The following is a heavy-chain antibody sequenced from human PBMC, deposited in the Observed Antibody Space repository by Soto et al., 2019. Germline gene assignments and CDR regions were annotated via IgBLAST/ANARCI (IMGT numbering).Heavy chain of an antibody. V-gene: IGHV1-3*01. J-gene: IGHJ6*02. CDR2: INGGTGQT. D-gene: IGHD1-1*01. CDR3: ARGKGMEANYCYYGPDL. CDR1: GCTFTTHA. Sequence: ASVKVSCTSSGCTFTTHAMHWVRQAPGQSLEWMGWINGGTGQTKHSQRFQGRVNITRDTSASTAYMELSSLRSEDTAVYYCARGKGMEANYCYYGPDLWGQGSTVTVYS.